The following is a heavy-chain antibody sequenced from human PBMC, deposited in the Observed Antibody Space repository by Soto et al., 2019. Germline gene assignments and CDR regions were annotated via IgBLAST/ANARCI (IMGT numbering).Heavy chain of an antibody. CDR2: MSFDGSIK. CDR1: GCNSGSYC. V-gene: IGHV3-30*03. D-gene: IGHD6-19*01. CDR3: ATIAVPPAFDI. Sequence: SGCNSGSYCMHRVRQAPGKGLEWVAVMSFDGSIKYYADSVKGRFTISRDNSKNTLYLQMNSLRAEDTAVYYCATIAVPPAFDIPGQRTMVTV. J-gene: IGHJ3*02.